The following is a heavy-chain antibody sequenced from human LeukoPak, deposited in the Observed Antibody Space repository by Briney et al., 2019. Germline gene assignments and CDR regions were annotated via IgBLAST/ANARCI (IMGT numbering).Heavy chain of an antibody. Sequence: PGGSLRLSCAASGFTFSSYAMSWVRQAPGKGLEWVSGIGATGVSTFYGDSVKGRFTMSRDNSKNTLYLRMDSLRAEDTAVYYCAKDQGDYSAYGHLDYWGQGTLVTVSS. V-gene: IGHV3-23*01. CDR2: IGATGVST. D-gene: IGHD5-12*01. J-gene: IGHJ4*02. CDR3: AKDQGDYSAYGHLDY. CDR1: GFTFSSYA.